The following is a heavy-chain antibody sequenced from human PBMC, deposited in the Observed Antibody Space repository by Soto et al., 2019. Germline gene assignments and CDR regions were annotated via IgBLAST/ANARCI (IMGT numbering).Heavy chain of an antibody. V-gene: IGHV1-18*01. D-gene: IGHD6-19*01. J-gene: IGHJ6*02. CDR1: GYTFTSYG. Sequence: QVQLVQSGAEVKKPGASVKVSCKASGYTFTSYGISWVRQAPGQGLEWMGWTSAYNGNTNYAQKLQGRVTMTTDTPTRTAYMELRSLRSDDTAVYYCARLQWLVGGYYYGMDVWGQGTTVTVSS. CDR3: ARLQWLVGGYYYGMDV. CDR2: TSAYNGNT.